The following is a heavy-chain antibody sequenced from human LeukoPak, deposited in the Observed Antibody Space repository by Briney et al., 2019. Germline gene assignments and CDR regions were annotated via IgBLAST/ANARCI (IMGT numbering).Heavy chain of an antibody. Sequence: GASVKVSCKASGYTFTSYDINWVRQATGQGLEWMGWMNPNSGNTGYAQKFQGRVTMTRNTSISTAYMELSSLRSEDTAVYYCARDRRITTFGVVTPKKYNWFDPWGQGTLVTVSS. CDR1: GYTFTSYD. D-gene: IGHD3-3*01. CDR2: MNPNSGNT. J-gene: IGHJ5*02. V-gene: IGHV1-8*01. CDR3: ARDRRITTFGVVTPKKYNWFDP.